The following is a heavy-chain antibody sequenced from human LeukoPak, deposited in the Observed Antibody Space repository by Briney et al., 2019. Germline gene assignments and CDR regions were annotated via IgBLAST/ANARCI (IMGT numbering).Heavy chain of an antibody. V-gene: IGHV4-59*01. D-gene: IGHD3-22*01. CDR1: GGSISSYY. CDR2: IYYSGST. J-gene: IGHJ4*02. CDR3: ARARVVVVTKYYFDY. Sequence: SETLSLTCTVSGGSISSYYCGWIRQPPGKGLEWIGYIYYSGSTNYNPSLKSRVTISVDTSKNQFSLKLSSVTAADTAVYYCARARVVVVTKYYFDYWGQGTLVTVSS.